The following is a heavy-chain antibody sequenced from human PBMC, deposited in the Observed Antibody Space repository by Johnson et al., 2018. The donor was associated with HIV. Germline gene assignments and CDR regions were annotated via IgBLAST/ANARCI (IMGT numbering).Heavy chain of an antibody. J-gene: IGHJ3*02. V-gene: IGHV3-9*01. D-gene: IGHD5-24*01. CDR1: GFTFSSYA. CDR2: ISWNSGSI. Sequence: EVQLVESGGGVVQPGRSLRLSCAASGFTFSSYAMHWVRQAPGQGLEWVSGISWNSGSIGYADSVKGRLTISRDNAKNSLYLQMNSLRAEDTALYYCARDGPWLQSQRDAFDIWGQGTMVTVSS. CDR3: ARDGPWLQSQRDAFDI.